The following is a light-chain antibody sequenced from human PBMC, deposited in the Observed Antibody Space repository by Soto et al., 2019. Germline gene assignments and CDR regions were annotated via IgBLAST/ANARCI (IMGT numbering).Light chain of an antibody. J-gene: IGKJ1*01. CDR3: QQSYSTPT. CDR1: QSISSY. CDR2: AAS. Sequence: DIQMTQSPSSLSASVGDRVTITCRASQSISSYLNWYQQKPGKAPKLLIYAASSLQSGVPSRFSGSGSGTDFTLPISGLQPEDFATYYCQQSYSTPTFGQGTKVEIK. V-gene: IGKV1-39*01.